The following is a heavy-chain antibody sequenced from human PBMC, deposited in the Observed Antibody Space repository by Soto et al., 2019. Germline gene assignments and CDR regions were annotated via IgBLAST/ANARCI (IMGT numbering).Heavy chain of an antibody. D-gene: IGHD4-17*01. V-gene: IGHV3-48*03. CDR3: VTNGPTRVTAGFDY. Sequence: GGSLRLSCATSGFTFSTSAMDWVRQSPGKGLEWLSYISSSGDSIYYADSVKGRFTVSRDNAKNSLFLQMNSLRDEDAAFYYCVTNGPTRVTAGFDYWGQGTLVTVSS. CDR1: GFTFSTSA. J-gene: IGHJ4*02. CDR2: ISSSGDSI.